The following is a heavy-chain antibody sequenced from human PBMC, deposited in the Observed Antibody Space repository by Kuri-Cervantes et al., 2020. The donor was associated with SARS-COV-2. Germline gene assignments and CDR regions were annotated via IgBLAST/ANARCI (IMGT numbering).Heavy chain of an antibody. Sequence: ASVKVSCKVSGYTLTELSMHWVRQAPGKGLEWMGGFDPEDGETIYAQKFQGRVTMTEDTSTDTAYMELSSLRSEDTAVYYCETAYRGLGDWYFDLWGRGTLVTVSS. V-gene: IGHV1-24*01. CDR1: GYTLTELS. CDR3: ETAYRGLGDWYFDL. CDR2: FDPEDGET. J-gene: IGHJ2*01. D-gene: IGHD1-14*01.